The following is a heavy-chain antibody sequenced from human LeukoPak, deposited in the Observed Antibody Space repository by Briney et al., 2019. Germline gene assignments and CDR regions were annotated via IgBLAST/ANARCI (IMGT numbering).Heavy chain of an antibody. CDR3: ARGATTVVNPYYFDY. CDR2: IYHSGST. CDR1: GFTFDDYA. J-gene: IGHJ4*02. Sequence: LRLSCAASGFTFDDYAMHWIRQPPGKGLEWIGYIYHSGSTYYNPSLKSRVTVSVDRSKNQFSLKLSSVTAADTAVYYCARGATTVVNPYYFDYWGQGTLVTVSS. D-gene: IGHD4-23*01. V-gene: IGHV4-30-2*01.